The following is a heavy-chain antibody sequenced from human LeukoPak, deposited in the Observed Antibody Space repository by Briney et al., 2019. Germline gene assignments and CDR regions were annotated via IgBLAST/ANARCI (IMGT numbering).Heavy chain of an antibody. CDR2: ISSSSSYI. CDR1: GFTFSSYS. CDR3: ARGETAQLSGY. D-gene: IGHD2-2*01. J-gene: IGHJ4*02. Sequence: SGGSLRLSCAASGFTFSSYSMNWVRQAPGKGLEWVSSISSSSSYIYYADSVKGRFTISRDNAKNPLYLQMNSLRAEDTAVYYCARGETAQLSGYWGQGTLVTVSS. V-gene: IGHV3-21*01.